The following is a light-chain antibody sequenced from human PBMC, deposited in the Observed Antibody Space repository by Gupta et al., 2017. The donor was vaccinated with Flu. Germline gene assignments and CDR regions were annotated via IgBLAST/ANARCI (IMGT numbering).Light chain of an antibody. Sequence: QSALTQPSSVSGSPGQSVTISCTGTSSDVGAYTYVSWYQQHPGKAPKLMIYEISNRPSGVSNRFSGSKSGSTASLTISGLQAEDEANYYCSSYAGSYTWVFGGGTKLTVL. CDR1: SSDVGAYTY. V-gene: IGLV2-11*01. CDR3: SSYAGSYTWV. J-gene: IGLJ2*01. CDR2: EIS.